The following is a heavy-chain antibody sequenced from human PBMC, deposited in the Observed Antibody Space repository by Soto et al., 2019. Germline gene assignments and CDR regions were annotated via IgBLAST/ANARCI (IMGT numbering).Heavy chain of an antibody. CDR1: GYTFTSYG. D-gene: IGHD2-15*01. Sequence: QVQLVQSGAEVKKPGASVKVSCKASGYTFTSYGISWVRQAPGQGLEWMGWISAYNGNTNYAQKPQGRVTMTTDTSTSTAYMELRSLRSDDTAVYYCARDWVDLCSGGSCYSGYWGQGTLVTVSS. CDR3: ARDWVDLCSGGSCYSGY. V-gene: IGHV1-18*01. J-gene: IGHJ4*02. CDR2: ISAYNGNT.